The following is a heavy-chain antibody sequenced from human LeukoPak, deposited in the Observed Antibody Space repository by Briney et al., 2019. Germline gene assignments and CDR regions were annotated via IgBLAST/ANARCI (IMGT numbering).Heavy chain of an antibody. J-gene: IGHJ4*02. CDR3: ARRMVRGVITSPFDS. CDR2: IYPGDSDT. V-gene: IGHV5-51*01. Sequence: GESLKISCKGSGYSFTNYWIGWVRQMPGKSLELMGLIYPGDSDTTYSPSFQGQVTISADKSISTAYLQWSSLKASDTAMYYCARRMVRGVITSPFDSWGQGTLVSVSS. CDR1: GYSFTNYW. D-gene: IGHD3-10*01.